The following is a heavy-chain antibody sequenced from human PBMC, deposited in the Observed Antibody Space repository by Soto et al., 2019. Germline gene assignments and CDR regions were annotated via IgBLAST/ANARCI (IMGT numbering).Heavy chain of an antibody. CDR2: INHSGST. D-gene: IGHD3-9*01. J-gene: IGHJ4*02. CDR1: GGSFSGYY. V-gene: IGHV4-34*01. CDR3: ARGPHMYYDILTDY. Sequence: QVQLQQWGAGLLKPSETLSLTCAVYGGSFSGYYWCWIRQPPGKGLEWIGEINHSGSTNYNPSLKSRVTISVDTSKNQFSLKLSSVTAADTAVYYCARGPHMYYDILTDYWGQGTLVTVSS.